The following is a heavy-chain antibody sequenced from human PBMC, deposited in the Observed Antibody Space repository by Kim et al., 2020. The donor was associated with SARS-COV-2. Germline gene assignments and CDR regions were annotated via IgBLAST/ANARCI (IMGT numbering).Heavy chain of an antibody. D-gene: IGHD3-3*01. CDR3: ARTSGYYTQFDY. V-gene: IGHV3-30*04. Sequence: GGSLRLSCAASGFTFSSYAMHWVRQAPGKGLEWVAVISYDGSNKYYADSVKGRFTISRDNSKNTLYLQMNSLRAEDTAVYYCARTSGYYTQFDYWGQGTLVTVSS. CDR1: GFTFSSYA. J-gene: IGHJ4*02. CDR2: ISYDGSNK.